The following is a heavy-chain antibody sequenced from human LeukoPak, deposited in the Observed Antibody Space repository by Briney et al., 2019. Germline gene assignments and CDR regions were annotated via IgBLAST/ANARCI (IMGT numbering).Heavy chain of an antibody. CDR2: IIPILGIA. CDR3: ASLIAVAGGGDY. V-gene: IGHV1-69*04. Sequence: GASVKVSCKASGYTFTSYDISWVRQAPGQGLEWMGRIIPILGIANYAQKFQGRVTITADKSTSTAYMELSSLRSEDTAVYYCASLIAVAGGGDYWGQGTLVTVSS. D-gene: IGHD6-19*01. J-gene: IGHJ4*02. CDR1: GYTFTSYD.